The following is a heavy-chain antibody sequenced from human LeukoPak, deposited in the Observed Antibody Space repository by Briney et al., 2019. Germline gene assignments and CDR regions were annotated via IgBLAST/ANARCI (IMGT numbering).Heavy chain of an antibody. CDR1: GFTFSSYA. V-gene: IGHV3-30*04. CDR2: ISYDGSNE. CDR3: ASLRGLATTYYYALDV. J-gene: IGHJ6*02. Sequence: GRSLRLSCAASGFTFSSYAMHWVRQAPGKGLEWVALISYDGSNEYYEDSVKGRFTISRDKSKNTLYLQMNSLRPEDTAVYYCASLRGLATTYYYALDVWGQGTTVTVPS. D-gene: IGHD1-1*01.